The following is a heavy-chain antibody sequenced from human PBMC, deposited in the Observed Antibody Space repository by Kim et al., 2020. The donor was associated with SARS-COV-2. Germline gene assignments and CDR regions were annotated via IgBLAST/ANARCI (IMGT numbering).Heavy chain of an antibody. Sequence: ASVKVSCKASEDTFTPYAMNWVRQAPGQGLEWLGWINTNTGNPTYAQGFTGRFVFSLDNSVITAYLQISSLQADDTAVYYCARGDTSGYHSLYFDFWGQGTLVTVSS. CDR3: ARGDTSGYHSLYFDF. J-gene: IGHJ4*02. D-gene: IGHD3-22*01. V-gene: IGHV7-4-1*02. CDR1: EDTFTPYA. CDR2: INTNTGNP.